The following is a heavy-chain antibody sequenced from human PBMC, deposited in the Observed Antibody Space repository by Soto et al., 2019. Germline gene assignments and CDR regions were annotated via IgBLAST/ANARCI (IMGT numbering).Heavy chain of an antibody. Sequence: GGSLRLSCAASGFTFNSSAMNWVRQAPGKGLAWVSAIGTDGNTYYANSVKGRFTISRDNSRTTLYLQMNSLRVEDTALYYCVRKYPGTRPFDYWGQGTLVTVSS. CDR1: GFTFNSSA. J-gene: IGHJ4*01. CDR3: VRKYPGTRPFDY. CDR2: IGTDGNT. D-gene: IGHD2-2*01. V-gene: IGHV3-23*01.